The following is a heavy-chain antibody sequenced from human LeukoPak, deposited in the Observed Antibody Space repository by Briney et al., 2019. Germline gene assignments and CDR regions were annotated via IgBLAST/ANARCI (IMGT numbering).Heavy chain of an antibody. CDR3: ARVPDLGRIDP. V-gene: IGHV1-69*04. CDR1: GGTFSSYA. D-gene: IGHD1-14*01. J-gene: IGHJ5*02. CDR2: IIPILGIA. Sequence: SVKVSCKASGGTFSSYAISWVRQAPGQGLEWMGRIIPILGIANYAQKFQGRVTITADKSTSTAYMELSSLRSEDTAVYYCARVPDLGRIDPWGQGTLVTVSS.